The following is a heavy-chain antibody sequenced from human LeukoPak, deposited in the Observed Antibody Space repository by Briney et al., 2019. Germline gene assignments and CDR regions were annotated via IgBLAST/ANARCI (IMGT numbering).Heavy chain of an antibody. CDR2: IHHSGKT. D-gene: IGHD5-18*01. V-gene: IGHV4-4*02. Sequence: SETLSLTCTVSGDSISSINWWTWVRLSPEKGLEWIGEIHHSGKTNYNPSLKSRVNISLDKSKNHFSLRVNSVVAADTAIYYCARAPDTAIPYYYMDVWGKGTTVTVSS. CDR3: ARAPDTAIPYYYMDV. J-gene: IGHJ6*03. CDR1: GDSISSINW.